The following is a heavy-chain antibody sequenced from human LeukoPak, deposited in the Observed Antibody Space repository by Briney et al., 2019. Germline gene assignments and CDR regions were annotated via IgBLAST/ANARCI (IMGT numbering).Heavy chain of an antibody. Sequence: GGSLRLSCAASGFTFSSSAMSWVRQAPGKGLEWVSSISARGISTYYADSMKGRFTISRDNSKNTLYLQMNSLRGDDIGVYYCAKSFDFSNGHSPILTPFDSWGQGTLVSVSS. D-gene: IGHD3-3*01. V-gene: IGHV3-23*01. CDR3: AKSFDFSNGHSPILTPFDS. CDR1: GFTFSSSA. J-gene: IGHJ4*02. CDR2: ISARGIST.